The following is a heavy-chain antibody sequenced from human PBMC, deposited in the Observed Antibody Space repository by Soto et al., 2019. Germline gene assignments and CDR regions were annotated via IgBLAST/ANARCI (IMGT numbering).Heavy chain of an antibody. D-gene: IGHD3-16*01. J-gene: IGHJ6*03. CDR2: TWYDETNK. CDR1: GFRFSTYG. Sequence: GGSLRLSCAASGFRFSTYGMHWVRQAPGKGLEWVAVTWYDETNKYYADSVKGRFIISRDNSKNTLYLQMNSLRAEDTAVYYCARGAGNYYYYMDVWGEGTTVTVSS. V-gene: IGHV3-33*01. CDR3: ARGAGNYYYYMDV.